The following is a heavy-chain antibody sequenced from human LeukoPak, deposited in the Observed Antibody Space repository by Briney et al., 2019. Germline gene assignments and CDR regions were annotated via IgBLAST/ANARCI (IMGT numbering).Heavy chain of an antibody. CDR2: ISGDGAYT. Sequence: PGGSLRLSCAASGFTFDDYAMHWVRQAPGKRLEWVSLISGDGAYTYYADSVKGRFTISRDNSKNSLYLQMDTLRTEDTALYYCAKDEDGSGTYSLEGVFDFWGQGTLVTVSS. D-gene: IGHD3-10*01. V-gene: IGHV3-43*02. CDR3: AKDEDGSGTYSLEGVFDF. J-gene: IGHJ4*02. CDR1: GFTFDDYA.